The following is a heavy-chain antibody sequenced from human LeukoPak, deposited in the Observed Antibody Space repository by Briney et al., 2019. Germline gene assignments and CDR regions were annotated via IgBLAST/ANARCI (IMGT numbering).Heavy chain of an antibody. V-gene: IGHV3-69-1*01. CDR2: ISSSSTI. D-gene: IGHD1-26*01. Sequence: GGSLRLSCAASGFTFSGYDMNWVRQAPGKGLEWVSYISSSSTIYYADSVKGRFTISRDNAKNSLYLQMNSLRAEDTAVYYCARDRPWDDAFDIWGQGTMVTVSS. CDR1: GFTFSGYD. J-gene: IGHJ3*02. CDR3: ARDRPWDDAFDI.